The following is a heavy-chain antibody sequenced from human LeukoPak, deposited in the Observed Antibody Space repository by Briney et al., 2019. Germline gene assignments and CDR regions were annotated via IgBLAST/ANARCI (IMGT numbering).Heavy chain of an antibody. Sequence: GGSLRLSCATSGFPFVAYALPWVRQAPGKGLEWVAVISSDTTNKYYMDSVKGRFTISRDNSKNTLYLQMDSLRLEDTAVYYCARLAAASPGYWGQGTLVTVSS. D-gene: IGHD3-16*01. CDR1: GFPFVAYA. CDR2: ISSDTTNK. J-gene: IGHJ4*02. V-gene: IGHV3-30*10. CDR3: ARLAAASPGY.